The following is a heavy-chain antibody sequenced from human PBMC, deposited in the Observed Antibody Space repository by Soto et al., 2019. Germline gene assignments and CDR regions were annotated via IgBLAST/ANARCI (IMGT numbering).Heavy chain of an antibody. CDR3: AKEVTAMSRGMDV. Sequence: HCVRQAPGKGLEWVAVISYDGSNKYYADSVKGRFTISRDNSKNTLYLQMNSLRAEDTAVYYCAKEVTAMSRGMDVWGQGTTVTVS. CDR2: ISYDGSNK. V-gene: IGHV3-30*18. D-gene: IGHD5-18*01. J-gene: IGHJ6*02.